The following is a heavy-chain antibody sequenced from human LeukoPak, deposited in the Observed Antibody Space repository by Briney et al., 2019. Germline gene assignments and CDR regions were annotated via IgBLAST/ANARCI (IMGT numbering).Heavy chain of an antibody. CDR2: IYPGDSDT. J-gene: IGHJ3*02. Sequence: GESLKISCKGSGYSFTSYWIGWVRQMPGKGLEWMVIIYPGDSDTRYSPSFQGQVTISADKSISTAYLQWSSLKASDTAMYYCARTPYSSGWYAAFDIWAEGTMVTVSS. CDR1: GYSFTSYW. V-gene: IGHV5-51*01. D-gene: IGHD6-19*01. CDR3: ARTPYSSGWYAAFDI.